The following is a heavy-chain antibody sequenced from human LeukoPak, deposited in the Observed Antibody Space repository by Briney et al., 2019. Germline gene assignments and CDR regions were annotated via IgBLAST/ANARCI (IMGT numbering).Heavy chain of an antibody. CDR3: AKDRDSSSWYPLSDY. CDR2: ISGSGGST. D-gene: IGHD6-13*01. CDR1: GFTFSSYA. V-gene: IGHV3-23*01. J-gene: IGHJ4*02. Sequence: GGSLRLSCAASGFTFSSYAMSWVRQAPGKGLEWVSAISGSGGSTYYADSVKGRFTISRDNSKNMLYLQMNSLRAEDTAVYYCAKDRDSSSWYPLSDYWGQGTLVTVSS.